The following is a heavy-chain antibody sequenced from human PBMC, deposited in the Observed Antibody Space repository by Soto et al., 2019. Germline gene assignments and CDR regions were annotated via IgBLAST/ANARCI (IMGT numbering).Heavy chain of an antibody. Sequence: QVTLKESGPVLVKPTETLTLTYTVSGLSLSNARMDVSWIRQPPGKALEWLAHIFSNDEKSYSTSLKSRLTISKDTSKSQVVLTMTNMDPVDTATYYCAQTWGGSYYFAYWGQGTLVTVSS. CDR1: GLSLSNARMD. CDR2: IFSNDEK. D-gene: IGHD3-16*01. V-gene: IGHV2-26*01. J-gene: IGHJ4*02. CDR3: AQTWGGSYYFAY.